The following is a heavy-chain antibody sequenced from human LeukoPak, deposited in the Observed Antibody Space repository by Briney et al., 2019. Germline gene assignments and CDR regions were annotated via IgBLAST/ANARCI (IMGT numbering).Heavy chain of an antibody. CDR1: GGSLSSYY. D-gene: IGHD6-13*01. CDR2: IYYSGST. J-gene: IGHJ6*02. CDR3: ARQDAYSSSWFPYYGMDV. V-gene: IGHV4-59*08. Sequence: PSETLSLTCTVSGGSLSSYYWSWIRQPPGKGLEWIGYIYYSGSTNYNPSLKSRVTISVDTSKNQFSLKLSSVTAADTAVYYCARQDAYSSSWFPYYGMDVWGQGTTVTVSS.